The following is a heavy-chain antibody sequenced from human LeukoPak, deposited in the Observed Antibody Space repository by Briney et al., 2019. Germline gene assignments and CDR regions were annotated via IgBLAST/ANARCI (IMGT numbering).Heavy chain of an antibody. CDR3: ARVGPETYYYDSSGLALWDY. D-gene: IGHD3-22*01. V-gene: IGHV1-18*01. J-gene: IGHJ4*02. CDR2: ISAYNGNT. CDR1: GYTFTSYG. Sequence: ASVKVSCKASGYTFTSYGISWVRQAPGQGLEWMGWISAYNGNTNYAQKLQGRVTMTTDTSTSTAYMELRSLRSDDTAVYYGARVGPETYYYDSSGLALWDYWGQGTLVTVSS.